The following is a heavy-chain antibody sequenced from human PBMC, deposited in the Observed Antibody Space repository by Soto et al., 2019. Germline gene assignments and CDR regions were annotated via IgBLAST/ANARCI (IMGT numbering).Heavy chain of an antibody. CDR3: ARRNPDFWSGYYYYMDV. V-gene: IGHV1-18*01. J-gene: IGHJ6*03. CDR1: GYTFTSYG. CDR2: ISAYNGNT. D-gene: IGHD3-3*01. Sequence: QVQLVQSGAEVKKPGASVKVSCKASGYTFTSYGINWVRQAPGQGLEWMGWISAYNGNTNYAQKLQGRVTMTTDTSTSTAYMELRSLRSDDTAVYYCARRNPDFWSGYYYYMDVWGKGTTVTVSS.